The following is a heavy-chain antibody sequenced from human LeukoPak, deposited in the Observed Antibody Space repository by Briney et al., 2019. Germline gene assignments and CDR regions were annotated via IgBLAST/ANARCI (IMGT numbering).Heavy chain of an antibody. Sequence: SETLSLTCTVSGGSISSSSYYWGWIRQPPGKGPEWIGSIYYSGSTNYNPSLKSRVSISIDTSKNQFSLNLTSVTAADTAVYYCASRGRWGQGTLVTVSS. J-gene: IGHJ4*02. CDR1: GGSISSSSYY. D-gene: IGHD1-26*01. CDR2: IYYSGST. V-gene: IGHV4-39*07. CDR3: ASRGR.